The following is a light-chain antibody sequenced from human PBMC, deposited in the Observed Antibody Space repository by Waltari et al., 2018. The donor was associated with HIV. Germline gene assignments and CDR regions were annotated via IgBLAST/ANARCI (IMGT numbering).Light chain of an antibody. CDR1: ASNIGSNS. CDR2: STD. Sequence: QSPLTQTPSMSWPPGQRVNISCSARASNIGSNSVNRYRQLPGTAPKLLIYSTDQLPPSVPVRFSGSKSATSAFLVISGLQADDEADYYCATWDDTMSVVFGGGTRLTVL. CDR3: ATWDDTMSVV. V-gene: IGLV1-44*01. J-gene: IGLJ2*01.